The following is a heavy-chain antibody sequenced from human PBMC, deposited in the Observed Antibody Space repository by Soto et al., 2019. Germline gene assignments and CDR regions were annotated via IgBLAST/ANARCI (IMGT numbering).Heavy chain of an antibody. D-gene: IGHD1-20*01. Sequence: QLQLQESGPGLVKPAETLSLKCAVSGGSVSSGNYFWGWIRQPPGKGLEWIGNIYYNGKTYYSPCLKSRVTMSVDTAQNQFSRRLTSVTAADTAVYSCARRLIDNWIQGHAFDFWGQGTLVTVSS. CDR2: IYYNGKT. CDR1: GGSVSSGNYF. CDR3: ARRLIDNWIQGHAFDF. V-gene: IGHV4-39*01. J-gene: IGHJ3*01.